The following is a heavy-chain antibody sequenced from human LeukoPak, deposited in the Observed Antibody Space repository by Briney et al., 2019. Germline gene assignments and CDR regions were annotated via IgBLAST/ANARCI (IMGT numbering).Heavy chain of an antibody. CDR3: ARTWFGEGIDY. CDR1: GYTFTGYY. V-gene: IGHV1-2*02. J-gene: IGHJ4*02. CDR2: INPNSGGT. Sequence: ASVKVSCKASGYTFTGYYMHWVRQAPGQGLEWMGWINPNSGGTNCAQKLQGRVTMTTDTSTSTAYMELRSLRSDDTAVYYCARTWFGEGIDYWGQGTLVTVSS. D-gene: IGHD3-10*01.